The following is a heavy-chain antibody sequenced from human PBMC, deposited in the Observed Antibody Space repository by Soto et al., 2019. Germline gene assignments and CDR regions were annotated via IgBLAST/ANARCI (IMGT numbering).Heavy chain of an antibody. V-gene: IGHV1-69*06. CDR3: ARSITMVRGVMPRTAPYYYYSMDV. D-gene: IGHD3-10*01. J-gene: IGHJ6*02. CDR1: EGTFSSYA. Sequence: SVKVSCKASEGTFSSYAISWVRQAPGQGLEWMGGIIPIFGTANYAQKFQGRVTITADKSTSTAYMELSSLRSEDTAVYYCARSITMVRGVMPRTAPYYYYSMDVWGQGTTVTVPS. CDR2: IIPIFGTA.